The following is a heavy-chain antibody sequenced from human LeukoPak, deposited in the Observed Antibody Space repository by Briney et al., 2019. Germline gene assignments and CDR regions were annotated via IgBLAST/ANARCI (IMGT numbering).Heavy chain of an antibody. Sequence: PGGSLRLSCVGSGFTFSDYWMSWVRQAPGKGLEWVANIKQDGSEKNYVDALKGRFTISRENAKNSLNLQMNSLRAEDTAVYYCARWLELMRNFDWWGQGTLVTVSS. J-gene: IGHJ4*02. V-gene: IGHV3-7*01. D-gene: IGHD5-24*01. CDR1: GFTFSDYW. CDR2: IKQDGSEK. CDR3: ARWLELMRNFDW.